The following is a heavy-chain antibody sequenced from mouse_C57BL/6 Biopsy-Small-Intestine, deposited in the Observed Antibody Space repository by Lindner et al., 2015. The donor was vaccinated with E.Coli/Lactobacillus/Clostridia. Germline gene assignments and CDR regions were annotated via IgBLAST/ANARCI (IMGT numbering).Heavy chain of an antibody. J-gene: IGHJ4*01. CDR3: ATAIMVQGVIAFDP. D-gene: IGHD2-2*01. V-gene: IGHV1-59*01. Sequence: SVKVSCKASGYTFSSYYMHWVRQAPGQGLEWMGMINPSGYTSYARKFQGRLTMTRDTSTSTFYMELISLRSEDTAVYYCATAIMVQGVIAFDPWGQGTLVTVSS. CDR2: INPSGYT. CDR1: GYTFSSYY.